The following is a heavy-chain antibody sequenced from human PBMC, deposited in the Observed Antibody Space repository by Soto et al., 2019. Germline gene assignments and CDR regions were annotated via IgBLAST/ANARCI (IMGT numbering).Heavy chain of an antibody. CDR3: ARHITVEGGGFDL. V-gene: IGHV3-66*04. J-gene: IGHJ3*01. CDR2: IYSGGST. Sequence: GGSLRLSCAASGFTVSSNYMSWVRQAPGKGLEWVSVIYSGGSTYYADSVKGRFTISRNNARNTVYLEMNGLTVEDTAMYYCARHITVEGGGFDLWGQGAMVTVSS. CDR1: GFTVSSNY. D-gene: IGHD3-10*01.